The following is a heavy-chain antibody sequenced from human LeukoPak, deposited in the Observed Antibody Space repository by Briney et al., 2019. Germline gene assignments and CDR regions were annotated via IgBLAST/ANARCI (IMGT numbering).Heavy chain of an antibody. CDR2: TYYRSKWYN. D-gene: IGHD2-15*01. V-gene: IGHV6-1*01. J-gene: IGHJ5*02. CDR3: ARGAFCSGGSCQNWFDP. Sequence: SQTLSLTFAISGDSVSSNSAAWNWIRQSPSRGLEWPARTYYRSKWYNDYAVSVKGRLILDPDTCKNQFALQVTSVTPEDTAVYYCARGAFCSGGSCQNWFDPWGQGTLVSVSS. CDR1: GDSVSSNSAA.